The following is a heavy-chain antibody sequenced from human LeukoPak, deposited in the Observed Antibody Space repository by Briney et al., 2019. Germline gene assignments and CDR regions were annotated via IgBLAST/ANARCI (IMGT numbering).Heavy chain of an antibody. J-gene: IGHJ5*02. CDR1: GGSISSYY. Sequence: SETLSLTCTVSGGSISSYYWSWIRQPPGKGLEWIGYIYYSGSTNYNPSLKSRVTISVDTSKNQFSLNLTSVTAADTAVYYCVRVGPFGMSSGYWFDPWGQGTLVTVSS. CDR3: VRVGPFGMSSGYWFDP. D-gene: IGHD3-16*01. CDR2: IYYSGST. V-gene: IGHV4-59*12.